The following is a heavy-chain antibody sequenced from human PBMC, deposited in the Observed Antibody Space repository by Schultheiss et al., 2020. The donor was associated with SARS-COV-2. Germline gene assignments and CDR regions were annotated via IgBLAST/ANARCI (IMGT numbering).Heavy chain of an antibody. Sequence: ASVKVSCTASGYTFNNYHLNWVRQAPGQGPEWMGWMNANNGKTGYAQKLQGRITMTRDTSTSTVYMELSSLRSEDTAVYYCARDARFLEWLSVYYYGMDVWGQGTTVTVSS. D-gene: IGHD3-3*01. J-gene: IGHJ6*02. CDR1: GYTFNNYH. CDR2: MNANNGKT. V-gene: IGHV1-8*01. CDR3: ARDARFLEWLSVYYYGMDV.